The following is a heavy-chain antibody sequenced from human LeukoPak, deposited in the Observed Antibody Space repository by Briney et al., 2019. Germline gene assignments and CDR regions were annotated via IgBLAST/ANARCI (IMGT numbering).Heavy chain of an antibody. CDR3: ARDADTMIVMYYFDY. CDR2: ISSSSSYI. Sequence: GGSLRLSCAASGFTFSSYSMNWVRQAPVKGLEWVSSISSSSSYIYYADSVKGRFTISRDNAKNSLYLQMNSLRAEDTAVYYCARDADTMIVMYYFDYWGQGTLVTVSS. CDR1: GFTFSSYS. V-gene: IGHV3-21*01. J-gene: IGHJ4*02. D-gene: IGHD3-22*01.